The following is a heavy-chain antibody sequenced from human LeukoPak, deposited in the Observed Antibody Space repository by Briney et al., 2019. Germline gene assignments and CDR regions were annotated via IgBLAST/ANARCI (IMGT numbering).Heavy chain of an antibody. CDR2: IYYSGST. Sequence: SQTLSLTCTVSGDSISSGGYYWSWIRQHPGKGLEWIGYIYYSGSTYYNPSLKSRVTISVDTSKNQFSLKLSSVTAADTAVYYCARGGGNSWYYYYYMDVWGKGTTVTVSS. CDR1: GDSISSGGYY. D-gene: IGHD6-13*01. CDR3: ARGGGNSWYYYYYMDV. V-gene: IGHV4-31*03. J-gene: IGHJ6*03.